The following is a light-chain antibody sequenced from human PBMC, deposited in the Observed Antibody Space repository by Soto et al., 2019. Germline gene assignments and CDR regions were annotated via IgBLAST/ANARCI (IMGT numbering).Light chain of an antibody. CDR2: AAS. J-gene: IGKJ1*01. V-gene: IGKV3-20*01. Sequence: EIVLTQSPDTLSLSPGERATLSCRASQSVSNNFLAWYQQKPGQAPRLLIYAASSRATGIPDRFSGSGSGTDFTLTINSLEPEDFAVYYCQQYGSSPQTFGQGTKVEIK. CDR3: QQYGSSPQT. CDR1: QSVSNNF.